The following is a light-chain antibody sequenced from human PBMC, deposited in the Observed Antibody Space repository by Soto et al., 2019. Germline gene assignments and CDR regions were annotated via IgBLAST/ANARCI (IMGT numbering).Light chain of an antibody. CDR2: DAS. J-gene: IGKJ3*01. V-gene: IGKV1-5*01. CDR1: QNINNW. Sequence: DIQLTQSPSTLSASVGDRVTLTCRACQNINNWLAWYQQKPGKAPKVLIYDASSLESGVPSRFSGSGSGTEFTLTISSLQPDDFATYYCQQYDGNFGPGTKVDIK. CDR3: QQYDGN.